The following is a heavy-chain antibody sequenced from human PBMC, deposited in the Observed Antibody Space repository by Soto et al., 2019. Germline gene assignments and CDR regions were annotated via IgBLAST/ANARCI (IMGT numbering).Heavy chain of an antibody. CDR1: GDSVSSNSAA. CDR2: TYYRSKLYN. J-gene: IGHJ6*02. Sequence: SQTLSLTCAISGDSVSSNSAAWNWIRQSPSRGLEWLGRTYYRSKLYNDYAVSVKSRITINPDTSKNQFSLQLNSVTPEDTAVYYCARAFRELFDWVSRPHYYYGMDVWGQGTTVTVSS. CDR3: ARAFRELFDWVSRPHYYYGMDV. D-gene: IGHD3-9*01. V-gene: IGHV6-1*01.